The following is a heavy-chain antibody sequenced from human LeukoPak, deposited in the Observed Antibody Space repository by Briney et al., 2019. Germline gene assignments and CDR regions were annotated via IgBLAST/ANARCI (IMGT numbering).Heavy chain of an antibody. CDR1: GYTFTNYG. V-gene: IGHV1-18*01. D-gene: IGHD5-12*01. J-gene: IGHJ4*02. Sequence: GASVKVSCKASGYTFTNYGITWVRQVPGQGLEWMGWISGYKSNTNYAQKFQGRVTMTTDTSTSTAYMELRSLRSDDTAVYYCARESGSSGYDFDYWGQGTLVTVSS. CDR3: ARESGSSGYDFDY. CDR2: ISGYKSNT.